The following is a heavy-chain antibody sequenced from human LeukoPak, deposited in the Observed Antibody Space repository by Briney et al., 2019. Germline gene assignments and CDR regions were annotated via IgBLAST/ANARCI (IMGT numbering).Heavy chain of an antibody. J-gene: IGHJ4*02. CDR3: VAGAALDY. V-gene: IGHV3-11*01. CDR1: GLNFSVYY. Sequence: GGSLRLSCITSGLNFSVYYMTWIRQAPGNGLGAPGNGLEWLSHISKTGTSVYYADSVRGRFTISRDNAKNSLYLHMNNLRAEDTAVYYCVAGAALDYWGQGALVTVSS. CDR2: ISKTGTSV. D-gene: IGHD6-19*01.